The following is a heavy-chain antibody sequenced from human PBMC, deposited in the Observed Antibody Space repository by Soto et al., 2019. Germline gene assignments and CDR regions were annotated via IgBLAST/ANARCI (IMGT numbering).Heavy chain of an antibody. D-gene: IGHD5-18*01. J-gene: IGHJ4*02. Sequence: PGGSLRLSCAASGLIFTDYYMSWIRQAPGKGLEWVSYISNSGGFANYADSVKGRFTISRDNSKNTLYLQMNSLRTEDTAIYYCASFWDTVTATAFDFWGQGTLVTVSS. CDR2: ISNSGGFA. CDR3: ASFWDTVTATAFDF. CDR1: GLIFTDYY. V-gene: IGHV3-11*06.